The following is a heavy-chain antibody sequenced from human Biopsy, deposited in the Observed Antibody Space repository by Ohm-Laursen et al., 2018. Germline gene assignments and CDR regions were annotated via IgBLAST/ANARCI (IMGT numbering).Heavy chain of an antibody. J-gene: IGHJ4*02. D-gene: IGHD2-15*01. CDR2: ISDDGRNK. CDR1: GFSFSSYG. Sequence: SLRLSCTAPGFSFSSYGMHWVRQAPGKGLEWVAVISDDGRNKYYIDSVRGRFTISRDSAKNSLYLQMNSLRAEDTAVYYCARAYPPPGRRLVVVAGDFDCWGQGTRVTVSS. CDR3: ARAYPPPGRRLVVVAGDFDC. V-gene: IGHV3-30*03.